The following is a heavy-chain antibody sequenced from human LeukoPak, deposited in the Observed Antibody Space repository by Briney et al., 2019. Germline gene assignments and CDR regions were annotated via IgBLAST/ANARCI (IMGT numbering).Heavy chain of an antibody. V-gene: IGHV3-7*01. D-gene: IGHD5-12*01. J-gene: IGHJ4*02. Sequence: AGGSLRLSCAASGFTFSRSWMSWVRQAPGKGLEWVANIKQDGREKYYVDSVKGRFTISRDNAKNSVYLQMNSLRAEDTAVYYCARAVDISGYEYYFDYWGQGTLVTVSS. CDR1: GFTFSRSW. CDR2: IKQDGREK. CDR3: ARAVDISGYEYYFDY.